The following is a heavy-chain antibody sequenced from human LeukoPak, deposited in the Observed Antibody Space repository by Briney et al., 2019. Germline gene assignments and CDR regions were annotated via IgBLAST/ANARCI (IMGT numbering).Heavy chain of an antibody. CDR2: IGGSDSIV. V-gene: IGHV3-11*01. J-gene: IGHJ4*02. Sequence: GGSLRLSCAVSEFTLIDYYPCWIPQAPGKGLEWVSDIGGSDSIVAYADSVKGRFSISRDFAKNSLYLQMNSLRAEDTAVYYCARGNVGGTFDSWGQGALVTVSS. D-gene: IGHD6-19*01. CDR1: EFTLIDYY. CDR3: ARGNVGGTFDS.